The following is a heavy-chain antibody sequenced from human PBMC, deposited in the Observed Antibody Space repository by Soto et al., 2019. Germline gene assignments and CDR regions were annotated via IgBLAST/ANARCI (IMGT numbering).Heavy chain of an antibody. Sequence: QVQLVESGGGLVKPGGSLRLSCAASGFTFSDYYMSWIRQAPGKGLEWVSYISSSGSTIYYADSVKGRFTISRDNAKNSLYLQMNSLRAEDTAVYYCASRGPIGYCSGGSCTVLDAFDIWGQGTMVTVSS. CDR3: ASRGPIGYCSGGSCTVLDAFDI. CDR1: GFTFSDYY. V-gene: IGHV3-11*01. CDR2: ISSSGSTI. D-gene: IGHD2-15*01. J-gene: IGHJ3*02.